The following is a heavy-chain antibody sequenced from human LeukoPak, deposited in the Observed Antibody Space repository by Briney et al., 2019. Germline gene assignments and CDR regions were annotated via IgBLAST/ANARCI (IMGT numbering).Heavy chain of an antibody. CDR1: GGSFSGYY. CDR3: ARVPTVTFFDH. J-gene: IGHJ4*02. D-gene: IGHD4-17*01. CDR2: IYYSVST. V-gene: IGHV4-34*01. Sequence: SETLSLTCAVYGGSFSGYYWSWIRQPPGKGLEWIGSIYYSVSTYDNPSLKSRVTISVDTSKNQFSLKLSSVTAADTAVYYCARVPTVTFFDHWGQGTLVTVSS.